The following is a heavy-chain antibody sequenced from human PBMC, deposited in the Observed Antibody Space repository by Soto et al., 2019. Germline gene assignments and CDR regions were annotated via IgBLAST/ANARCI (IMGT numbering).Heavy chain of an antibody. J-gene: IGHJ5*02. D-gene: IGHD2-21*02. CDR2: IYYSGST. V-gene: IGHV4-30-4*01. CDR3: ARAMVVTQNWFDP. Sequence: PSETLSLTCIVSGGSISSGDYYWSWIRQPPGKGLEWIGYIYYSGSTYYNPSLKSRVTISVDTSKNQFSLKLSSVTAADTAVYYCARAMVVTQNWFDPWGQGTLVTVSS. CDR1: GGSISSGDYY.